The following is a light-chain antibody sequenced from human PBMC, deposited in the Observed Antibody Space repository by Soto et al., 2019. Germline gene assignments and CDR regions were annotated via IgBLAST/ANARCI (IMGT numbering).Light chain of an antibody. J-gene: IGKJ2*01. CDR2: DTS. CDR3: QQYNDWAYT. CDR1: QSISRN. Sequence: IVMTQSPATLSVSPGEGATLSCRASQSISRNLAWYQQKPGQAPRLLMYDTSTRDTGLPARFSGSGSGTEFTLTIGSLQSEDFAVYYCQQYNDWAYTFGQGTKLEIK. V-gene: IGKV3-15*01.